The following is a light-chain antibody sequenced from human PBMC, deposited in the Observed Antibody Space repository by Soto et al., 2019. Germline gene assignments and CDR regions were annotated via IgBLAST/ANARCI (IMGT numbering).Light chain of an antibody. CDR2: LAS. J-gene: IGKJ1*01. CDR3: KQTYKTPLT. Sequence: DIQMTQSPSSLSASVGDRVTITCRASQTISSWLAWYQQKPGKAPQLLIYLASSLPSGVPSRFSGSGSGTDFTLTISVLQPEDSATYYCKQTYKTPLTFGQGTKVDIK. CDR1: QTISSW. V-gene: IGKV1-39*01.